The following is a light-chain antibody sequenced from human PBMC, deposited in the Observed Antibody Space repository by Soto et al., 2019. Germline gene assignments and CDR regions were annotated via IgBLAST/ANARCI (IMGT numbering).Light chain of an antibody. V-gene: IGLV1-40*01. CDR1: SSNIGAGYD. J-gene: IGLJ2*01. CDR3: QSYDSSLRGSV. CDR2: GNN. Sequence: QSVLTQPPSVSGALGQRVTISCTGSSSNIGAGYDVHWYQQLPGTAPKLLIYGNNNRPSGVPDRFSGSKSGTSASLAITGLQADDEADYYCQSYDSSLRGSVFGGGTKLTVL.